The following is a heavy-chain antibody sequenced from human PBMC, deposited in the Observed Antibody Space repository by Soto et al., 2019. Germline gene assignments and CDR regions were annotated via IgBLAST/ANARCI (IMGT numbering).Heavy chain of an antibody. Sequence: EVQLVESGGGLVQPGRSLRLSCAASGFTFDDYAMHWVRQAPGKGLEWVSGISWNSGSIGYADSVKGRFTISRDNAKNSLYLQMNSLRAEDTALCYCAKDSGSSWYPNWFDPWGQGTLVTVSS. J-gene: IGHJ5*02. V-gene: IGHV3-9*01. CDR3: AKDSGSSWYPNWFDP. CDR2: ISWNSGSI. D-gene: IGHD6-13*01. CDR1: GFTFDDYA.